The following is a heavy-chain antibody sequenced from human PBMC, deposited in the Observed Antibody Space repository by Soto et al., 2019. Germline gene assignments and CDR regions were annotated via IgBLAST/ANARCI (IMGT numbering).Heavy chain of an antibody. V-gene: IGHV4-39*01. Sequence: SETLSLTCTVSGGSISSSSYYWGWIRQPPGKGLEWIGSIYYSGSTYYKTSLKSRVTISVDTSKNQFSLKLSSVTAADTALYYCASFPYDFWSGYYGFDYWGQGTLVTVSS. J-gene: IGHJ4*02. D-gene: IGHD3-3*01. CDR1: GGSISSSSYY. CDR2: IYYSGST. CDR3: ASFPYDFWSGYYGFDY.